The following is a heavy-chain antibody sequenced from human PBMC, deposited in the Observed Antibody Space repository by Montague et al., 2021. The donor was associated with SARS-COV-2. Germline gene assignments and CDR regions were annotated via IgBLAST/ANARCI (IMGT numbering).Heavy chain of an antibody. J-gene: IGHJ3*02. CDR3: AGISRNSGFVGVFDI. CDR1: GGSISNYY. D-gene: IGHD3-22*01. CDR2: IYYSGST. V-gene: IGHV4-59*01. Sequence: SETLSLTCSVSGGSISNYYWTWIRQPPGKGLEWVGYIYYSGSTNYNPSLKSRVTISVDTSKNQFSLRLTSVTAADTAVYYCAGISRNSGFVGVFDIWGQGTLVTVSS.